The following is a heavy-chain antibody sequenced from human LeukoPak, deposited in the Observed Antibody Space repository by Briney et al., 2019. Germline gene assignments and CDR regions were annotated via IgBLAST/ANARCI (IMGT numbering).Heavy chain of an antibody. CDR1: GFTFSSYS. D-gene: IGHD2-2*01. CDR2: ISSNGGST. J-gene: IGHJ1*01. V-gene: IGHV3-64*01. Sequence: PGGSLRLSCAASGFTFSSYSMNWVRQAPGKGLEYVSAISSNGGSTYYANSVKGRFTISRDNSKNTLYLQMGSLRAEDMAVYYCARGGYCSSTSCYFSEYFQHWGQGTLVTVSS. CDR3: ARGGYCSSTSCYFSEYFQH.